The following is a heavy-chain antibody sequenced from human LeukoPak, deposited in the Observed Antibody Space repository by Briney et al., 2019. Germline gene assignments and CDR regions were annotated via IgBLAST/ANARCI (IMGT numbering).Heavy chain of an antibody. V-gene: IGHV1-18*01. Sequence: ASVKVSCKASGYTFTNYGITWMRQAPGQGLEWMGWISAYNGNTNYAQKLQGRVTMTTDTSTTTAYMELRSLRSDDTAVYYCARYYYGSGSLYYYGMDVWGQGTTVTVSS. CDR3: ARYYYGSGSLYYYGMDV. D-gene: IGHD3-10*01. CDR1: GYTFTNYG. CDR2: ISAYNGNT. J-gene: IGHJ6*02.